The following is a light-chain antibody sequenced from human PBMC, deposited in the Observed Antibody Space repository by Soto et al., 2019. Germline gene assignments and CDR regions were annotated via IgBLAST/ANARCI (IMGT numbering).Light chain of an antibody. J-gene: IGKJ5*01. CDR3: QQSYRTPLT. Sequence: DIQMTQSPSSLSASVGDRVTITCRASQSISNYLNWYQQKPGKAPKVLIYAASSLQSGVPSRFSGSGSGTDFTLTISSLQPEDFATYYCQQSYRTPLTFGQGTRLEIK. V-gene: IGKV1-39*01. CDR2: AAS. CDR1: QSISNY.